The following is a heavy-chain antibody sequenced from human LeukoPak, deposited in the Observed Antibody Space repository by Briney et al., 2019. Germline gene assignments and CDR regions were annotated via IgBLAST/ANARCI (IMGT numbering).Heavy chain of an antibody. CDR3: ARGSRDYIYYYYYMDV. Sequence: GASVKVSCKASGYTFTSYYMHWVRQAPGQGLEWMGIINPSGGSTSYAQKFQGRVTMTRDTSTSTVYMELSSLRSEDTAVYYCARGSRDYIYYYYYMDVWGKGTTVTVSS. V-gene: IGHV1-46*01. J-gene: IGHJ6*03. D-gene: IGHD4-11*01. CDR1: GYTFTSYY. CDR2: INPSGGST.